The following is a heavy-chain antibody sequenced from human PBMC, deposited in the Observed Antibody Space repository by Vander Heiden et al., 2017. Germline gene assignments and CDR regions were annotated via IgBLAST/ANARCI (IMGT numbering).Heavy chain of an antibody. J-gene: IGHJ3*02. CDR2: IWYDENNK. D-gene: IGHD1-26*01. V-gene: IGHV3-33*01. CDR3: ARDQAYNSGWNDAFDI. Sequence: HLVESGGRVVQPGWSLQLSGAASGFPLNRYGIQWVRQAPGKGLEWVAMIWYDENNKYYSDSVKGRFTISRDNSKNTVFLQMDNLRLDDTGLYYWARDQAYNSGWNDAFDIWGEVTLVTIS. CDR1: GFPLNRYG.